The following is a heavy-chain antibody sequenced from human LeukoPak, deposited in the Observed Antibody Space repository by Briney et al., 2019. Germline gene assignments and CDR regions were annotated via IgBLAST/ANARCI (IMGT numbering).Heavy chain of an antibody. V-gene: IGHV4-59*08. CDR3: ASSLNYYYGMDV. CDR2: IYYSGST. Sequence: PSETLSLTCTVSGGPISSYYWSWIRQPPGKGLEWIGYIYYSGSTNYNPSLKSRVTISVDTSKNQFSLKLSSVTAADTAVYYCASSLNYYYGMDVWGQGTTVTVSS. J-gene: IGHJ6*02. CDR1: GGPISSYY.